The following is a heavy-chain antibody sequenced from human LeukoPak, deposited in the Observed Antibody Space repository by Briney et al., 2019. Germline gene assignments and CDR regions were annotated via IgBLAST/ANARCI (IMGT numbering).Heavy chain of an antibody. J-gene: IGHJ4*02. Sequence: GGSLRLSCAASGFTFSSYSMNWVRQAPGKGLEWVSSISSSSSYIYYADSVKGRFTISRDNARNSLYLQMNSLRAEDTAVYYCASNSYDSSGYYYSWGQGTLVTVSS. CDR3: ASNSYDSSGYYYS. V-gene: IGHV3-21*01. CDR2: ISSSSSYI. CDR1: GFTFSSYS. D-gene: IGHD3-22*01.